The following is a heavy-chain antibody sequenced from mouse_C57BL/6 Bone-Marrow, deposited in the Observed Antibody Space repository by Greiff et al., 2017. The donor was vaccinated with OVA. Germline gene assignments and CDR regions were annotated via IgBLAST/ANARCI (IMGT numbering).Heavy chain of an antibody. D-gene: IGHD2-1*01. Sequence: EVQVVESGGGLVKPGGSLKLSCAASGFAFSSYAMSWVRQTPGKRLEWVATISDGGSYTYYPDNVKGSFTISRDNAKNNLYLQMSHLKSEDTAMYYCARAIYYGPFAYWGQGTLVTVSA. J-gene: IGHJ3*01. CDR3: ARAIYYGPFAY. V-gene: IGHV5-4*01. CDR1: GFAFSSYA. CDR2: ISDGGSYT.